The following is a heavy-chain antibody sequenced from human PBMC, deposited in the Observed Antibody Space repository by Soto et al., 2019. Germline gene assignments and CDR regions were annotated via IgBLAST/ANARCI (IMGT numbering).Heavy chain of an antibody. V-gene: IGHV3-48*03. Sequence: GVLRLSCAASGFTFSSYEMNWVRQAPGKGLEWVSYISSSGSTIYYADSVKGRFTISRDNAKNSLYLQMNSLRAEDTAVYYCARGVKWELLLGYYYYGMDVWGQGTTVTVSS. CDR1: GFTFSSYE. J-gene: IGHJ6*02. D-gene: IGHD1-26*01. CDR3: ARGVKWELLLGYYYYGMDV. CDR2: ISSSGSTI.